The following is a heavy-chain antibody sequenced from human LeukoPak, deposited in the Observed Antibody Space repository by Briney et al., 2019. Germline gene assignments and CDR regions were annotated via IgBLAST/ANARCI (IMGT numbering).Heavy chain of an antibody. CDR2: IYYSGST. CDR3: ARGALIDYDILTGYYV. V-gene: IGHV4-31*03. D-gene: IGHD3-9*01. CDR1: GGSISSGGYY. Sequence: PSETLSLTCTVSGGSISSGGYYWSWIRQHPGKGLEWIGYIYYSGSTYYNPSLKSRVTISVDTSKNQFSLKLSSVTAADTAVYYCARGALIDYDILTGYYVWGQGTLVTVSS. J-gene: IGHJ4*02.